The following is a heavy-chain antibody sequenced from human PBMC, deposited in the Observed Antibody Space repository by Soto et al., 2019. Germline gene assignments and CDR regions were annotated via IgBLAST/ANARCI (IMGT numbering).Heavy chain of an antibody. D-gene: IGHD2-2*01. CDR1: GYTFISYG. CDR3: AKGDTSDPIHD. J-gene: IGHJ4*02. Sequence: TGGSLRLSCTSSGYTFISYGMHWVRQAPGKGLEWVAVIWYDGSSKYYADSVKGRFTTSRDNSQNTLYLQMDSLRADDTAVYYCAKGDTSDPIHDWGRGTLVTVSS. CDR2: IWYDGSSK. V-gene: IGHV3-33*06.